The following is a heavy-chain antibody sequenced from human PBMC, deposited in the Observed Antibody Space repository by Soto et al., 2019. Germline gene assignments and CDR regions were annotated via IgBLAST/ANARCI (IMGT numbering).Heavy chain of an antibody. Sequence: PWGSLRLSCAASGFTFSGSAMHWVRQASGKGLEWVGRIRSKANSYATAYAASVKGRLTISRDDSKHTAYLQMNSLKTEDTAVYYCTSGRQADIWEQGTMVTVSS. CDR3: TSGRQADI. CDR2: IRSKANSYAT. J-gene: IGHJ3*02. V-gene: IGHV3-73*01. CDR1: GFTFSGSA. D-gene: IGHD1-1*01.